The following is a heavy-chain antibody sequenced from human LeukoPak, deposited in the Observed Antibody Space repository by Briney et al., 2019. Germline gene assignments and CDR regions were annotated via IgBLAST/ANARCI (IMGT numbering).Heavy chain of an antibody. Sequence: SGGSLRLSRAASGFTFSSYGMSWVRQAPGKGLEWVSAISGSGGSTYYADSVKGRFTISRDNSKNTLYLQMNSLRAEDTAVYYCAKSLRANCFDYWGQGTLVTVSS. J-gene: IGHJ4*02. CDR2: ISGSGGST. V-gene: IGHV3-23*01. D-gene: IGHD1-26*01. CDR3: AKSLRANCFDY. CDR1: GFTFSSYG.